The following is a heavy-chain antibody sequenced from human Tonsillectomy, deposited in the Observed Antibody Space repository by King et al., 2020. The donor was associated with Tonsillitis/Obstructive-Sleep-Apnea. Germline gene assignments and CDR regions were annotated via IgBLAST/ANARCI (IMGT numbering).Heavy chain of an antibody. CDR1: GGSLSSYY. D-gene: IGHD3-16*01. J-gene: IGHJ3*02. Sequence: QLQESGPGLVKPSETLSLSCTVSGGSLSSYYWSWIRQAPGKGLEWVGYSDYSGSTHYHPSLKSRVTLSVDTSRNQFSLNLIVVTAADTAVYYCAREGDDAFDIWGQGTMVTVSS. CDR3: AREGDDAFDI. V-gene: IGHV4-59*01. CDR2: SDYSGST.